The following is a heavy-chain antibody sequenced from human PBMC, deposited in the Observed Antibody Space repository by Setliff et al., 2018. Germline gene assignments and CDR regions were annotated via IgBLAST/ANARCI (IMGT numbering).Heavy chain of an antibody. CDR3: ARSGDYGSGRLSP. CDR1: GGSISSGDHY. CDR2: IHASGST. Sequence: SETLSLTCTVSGGSISSGDHYWSWIRQPAGKGLEWIGRIHASGSTNYIPSLKSRVTISVDTSKNQFSLKLTSVTAADTAVYYCARSGDYGSGRLSPWGQGTLVTVSS. V-gene: IGHV4-61*02. J-gene: IGHJ5*02. D-gene: IGHD3-10*01.